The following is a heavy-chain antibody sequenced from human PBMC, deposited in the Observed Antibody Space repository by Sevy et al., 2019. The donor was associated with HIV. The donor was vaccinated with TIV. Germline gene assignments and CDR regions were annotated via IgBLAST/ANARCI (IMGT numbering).Heavy chain of an antibody. D-gene: IGHD6-6*01. CDR2: ISSSGSSI. CDR3: ARSGSIAARGRGYYYYGMDV. J-gene: IGHJ6*02. V-gene: IGHV3-11*01. Sequence: GGSLRLSCAASGFTFSDYYMSWIRQAPGKGLEWVSYISSSGSSIYYADSVKGRFTISRDNAKNSLYLQMNSLRAEDAAVYYSARSGSIAARGRGYYYYGMDVWGQGTTVTVSS. CDR1: GFTFSDYY.